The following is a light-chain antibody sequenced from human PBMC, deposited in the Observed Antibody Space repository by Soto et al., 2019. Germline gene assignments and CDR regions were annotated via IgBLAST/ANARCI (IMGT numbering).Light chain of an antibody. J-gene: IGKJ2*01. V-gene: IGKV3-15*01. CDR1: QSLSSN. CDR2: GAS. CDR3: QQYNNWPYT. Sequence: EIVMTQSPATLSVSPGERATLSCRASQSLSSNLAWYQQTPGQAPRLLIYGASTRATGIPARFSGSGSGTEFTLTISSLQSEDFAVYYCQQYNNWPYTFGQGTKLEIK.